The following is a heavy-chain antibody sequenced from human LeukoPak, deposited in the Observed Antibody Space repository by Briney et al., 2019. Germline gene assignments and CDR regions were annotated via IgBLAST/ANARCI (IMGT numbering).Heavy chain of an antibody. CDR3: ARQYSGYLRNWFDP. D-gene: IGHD5-12*01. Sequence: SETLSLTCNVSGGSISSSSYYWGWIRQPPGKGLEWIGSSGSSYYNPSLKSRVTISVDTSKDQFSLKLSSVTAADTAVYYCARQYSGYLRNWFDPWGQGTLVTVSS. CDR2: SGSS. CDR1: GGSISSSSYY. V-gene: IGHV4-39*01. J-gene: IGHJ5*02.